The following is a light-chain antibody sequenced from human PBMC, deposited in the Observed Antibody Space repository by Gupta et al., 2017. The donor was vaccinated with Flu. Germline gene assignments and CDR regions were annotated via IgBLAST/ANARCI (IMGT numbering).Light chain of an antibody. J-gene: IGKJ1*01. CDR3: QQYDMFPQT. CDR2: KAS. V-gene: IGKV1-5*03. Sequence: DIQMTPSPSTLAASVGDRVTLTCRASQNVNSWLAWYQQRLGKAPTLLIYKASTLHTGVSSRFSGRGSGTEFTLTISSLQPDDLATYYCQQYDMFPQTFGQGTKVELK. CDR1: QNVNSW.